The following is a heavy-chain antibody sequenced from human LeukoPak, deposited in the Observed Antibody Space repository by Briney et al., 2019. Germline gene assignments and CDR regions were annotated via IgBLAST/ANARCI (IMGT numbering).Heavy chain of an antibody. CDR1: GFTFSSYA. J-gene: IGHJ4*02. V-gene: IGHV3-30*02. Sequence: GGSLRLSCAASGFTFSSYAMSWVRQAPGKGLEWVALIWYDGSDNHYADSVKGRFTISRDNSKNTLYLQMNSLRAEDTAVYYCAKDVTGSYSSFDYWGQGTLVTVSS. CDR3: AKDVTGSYSSFDY. CDR2: IWYDGSDN. D-gene: IGHD1-26*01.